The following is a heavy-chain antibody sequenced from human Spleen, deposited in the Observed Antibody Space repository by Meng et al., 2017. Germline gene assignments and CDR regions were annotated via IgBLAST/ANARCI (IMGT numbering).Heavy chain of an antibody. Sequence: QVEWVQSVSVLTKPVVSWKVSCKGSGYTCSNYCRSWVPQAPGHGLEWMGWINTDSWNPTYPPAFTGLFVFFLDTSVSTTYMQISSLTAEDTAVYYCASGYNSGNYIYFFDYWGQGTLVTVSS. CDR2: INTDSWNP. J-gene: IGHJ4*01. V-gene: IGHV7-4-1*02. CDR1: GYTCSNYC. CDR3: ASGYNSGNYIYFFDY. D-gene: IGHD1-26*01.